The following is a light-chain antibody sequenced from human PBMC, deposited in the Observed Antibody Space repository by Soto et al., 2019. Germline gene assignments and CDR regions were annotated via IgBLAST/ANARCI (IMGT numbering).Light chain of an antibody. J-gene: IGLJ2*01. CDR1: SSDVDVGDYNY. Sequence: QSALTQPRSVSGASGQSVTISCAGTSSDVDVGDYNYVSWYQYHPGKAPKLMIYDVSNRPSGISNRFSGSKSGNTASLTISGLQAEDEADYYCSSFTISRNTVICGGGTKLTVL. CDR2: DVS. CDR3: SSFTISRNTVI. V-gene: IGLV2-14*01.